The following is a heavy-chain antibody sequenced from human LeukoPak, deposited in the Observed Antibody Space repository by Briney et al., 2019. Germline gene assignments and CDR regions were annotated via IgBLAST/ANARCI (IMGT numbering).Heavy chain of an antibody. Sequence: GASVKVSCKASGYTFTGYYMHWVRQAPGQGLEWMGWINPNSGGTNYAQKFQGRVAMTRDTSISTAYMELSRLRSDDTTVYYCARERRALRYLAYWGQGTLVTVSS. CDR1: GYTFTGYY. J-gene: IGHJ4*02. V-gene: IGHV1-2*02. CDR2: INPNSGGT. CDR3: ARERRALRYLAY.